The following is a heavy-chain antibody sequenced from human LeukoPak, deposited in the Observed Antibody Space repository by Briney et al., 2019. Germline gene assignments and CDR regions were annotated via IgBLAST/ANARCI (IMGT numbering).Heavy chain of an antibody. CDR1: GFTFSTYW. CDR3: ARDVRHFDY. Sequence: GGSLGLSCAASGFTFSTYWMTWVRQAPGKGLGWVANMNQHGSEKYSVDSVKGRFTISRDNAKNLLYLQMNGLKAEDTAVYYCARDVRHFDYWGQGTLVTVSS. V-gene: IGHV3-7*01. J-gene: IGHJ4*02. CDR2: MNQHGSEK.